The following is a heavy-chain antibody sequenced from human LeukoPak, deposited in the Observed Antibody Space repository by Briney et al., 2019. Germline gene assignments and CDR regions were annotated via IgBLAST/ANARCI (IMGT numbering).Heavy chain of an antibody. CDR3: ARGSPSGYYGY. V-gene: IGHV4-59*01. CDR2: IYYSGST. J-gene: IGHJ4*02. Sequence: PSETLSLTCTVSGGSISSYYWSWIRQPPGKGLEWIGYIYYSGSTNYNPSLKSRVTISVDTSKNQFSLKLSSVTAADTAVYYCARGSPSGYYGYWGQGTLVTVSS. CDR1: GGSISSYY. D-gene: IGHD3-3*01.